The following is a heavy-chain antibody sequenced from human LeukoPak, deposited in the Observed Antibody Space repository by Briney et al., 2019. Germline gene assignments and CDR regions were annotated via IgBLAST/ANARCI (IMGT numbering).Heavy chain of an antibody. CDR1: GFTFSSAA. CDR3: ARDPHSGLFDY. CDR2: ITGSDDRT. Sequence: GGSLSLSCAASGFTFSSAAMTWVRQAPGTGLEWVSTITGSDDRTYYADSVKGRFTISRDFFKNTLHLQMNSLRVDDTAIYYCARDPHSGLFDYWGQGTLVTVSS. D-gene: IGHD6-19*01. J-gene: IGHJ4*02. V-gene: IGHV3-23*01.